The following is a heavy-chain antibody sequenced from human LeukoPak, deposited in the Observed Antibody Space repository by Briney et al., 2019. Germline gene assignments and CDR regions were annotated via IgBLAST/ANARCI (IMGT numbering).Heavy chain of an antibody. Sequence: PGGSLRLSCAASGFTFSSYAMSWVRQARGKGLEWVSTISYGGGSTYYADYGKCRFTISRDNSKNTLYLQKNRLRAEDTAVYYCAKDQSRDYGSGSYFRGIFGYWGQGTLVTVSS. D-gene: IGHD3-10*01. CDR3: AKDQSRDYGSGSYFRGIFGY. V-gene: IGHV3-23*01. CDR2: ISYGGGST. J-gene: IGHJ4*02. CDR1: GFTFSSYA.